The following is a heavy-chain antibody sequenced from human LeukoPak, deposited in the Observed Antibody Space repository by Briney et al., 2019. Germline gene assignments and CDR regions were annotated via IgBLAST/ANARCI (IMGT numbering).Heavy chain of an antibody. D-gene: IGHD6-19*01. CDR1: GFTFSSYA. CDR2: ISGSGGST. Sequence: GGSLRLSCAASGFTFSSYAVSWVRQAPGKGLEWVSAISGSGGSTYYADSVKGRFTISRDNSKNTLYLQMNSLRAEDTAVYYCAKASGYSSGWQPYYYYFDYWGQGTLVTVSS. V-gene: IGHV3-23*01. J-gene: IGHJ4*02. CDR3: AKASGYSSGWQPYYYYFDY.